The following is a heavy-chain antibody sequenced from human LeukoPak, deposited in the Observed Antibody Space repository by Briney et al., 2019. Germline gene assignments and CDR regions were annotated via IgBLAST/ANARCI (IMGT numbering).Heavy chain of an antibody. D-gene: IGHD1/OR15-1a*01. CDR1: GFTFSSSA. Sequence: GGSLRLSCAASGFTFSSSAMSWVRQAPGKGLEWVSIISGSGAITYYADSVKGRFTISRDNAKNTLYLQMNSLRAEDTAVYYCARVHWHTAFDYWGQGTLVTVSS. J-gene: IGHJ4*02. CDR2: ISGSGAIT. V-gene: IGHV3-23*01. CDR3: ARVHWHTAFDY.